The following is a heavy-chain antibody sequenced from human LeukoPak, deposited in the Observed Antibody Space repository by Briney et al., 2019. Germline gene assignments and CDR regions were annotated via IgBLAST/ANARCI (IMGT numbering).Heavy chain of an antibody. CDR3: TTVYYYYYMDV. V-gene: IGHV3-74*01. J-gene: IGHJ6*03. CDR2: INSDGSST. Sequence: GGSLRLSCAASGFTFSSYWMHWVRQAPGKGLVWVSRINSDGSSTSYADSVKGRFTISRDNAKNTLYLQMNSLKTEDTAVYYCTTVYYYYYMDVWGKGTTVTVSS. CDR1: GFTFSSYW.